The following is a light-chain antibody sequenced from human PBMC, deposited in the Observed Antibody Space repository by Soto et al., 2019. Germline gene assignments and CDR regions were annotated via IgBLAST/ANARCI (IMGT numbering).Light chain of an antibody. CDR1: SSNIGAGYD. CDR2: GNK. V-gene: IGLV1-40*01. J-gene: IGLJ1*01. CDR3: QSYDTGLSGSRV. Sequence: QPVLTQPPSVSGAPGQTVTISCTGSSSNIGAGYDVHWYQQRPGTAPKLLIYGNKNRPPGVPDRFSGSRSDTSASLAITGLQADDEADYYCQSYDTGLSGSRVFGSGTKLTVL.